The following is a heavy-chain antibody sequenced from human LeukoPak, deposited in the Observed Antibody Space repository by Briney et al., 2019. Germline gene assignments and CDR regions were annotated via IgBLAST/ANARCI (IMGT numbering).Heavy chain of an antibody. V-gene: IGHV1-18*01. CDR1: GYTFNIYG. CDR2: ISAYNGNT. D-gene: IGHD4-17*01. J-gene: IGHJ5*02. Sequence: ASVTVSFTASGYTFNIYGISWVRQAPGQGREGMGWISAYNGNTDYAQKFQGRVTMTTETSTSTAYMELRSLTSDDTAVYYCARDTKTTVTPLDPWGQGTLVTVSS. CDR3: ARDTKTTVTPLDP.